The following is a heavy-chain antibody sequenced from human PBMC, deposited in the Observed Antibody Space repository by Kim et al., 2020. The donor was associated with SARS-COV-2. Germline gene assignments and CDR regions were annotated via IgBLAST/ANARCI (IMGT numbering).Heavy chain of an antibody. V-gene: IGHV3-30*18. CDR3: AKNTYPGDRSGVTYYYSG. CDR1: GFTFSSYG. D-gene: IGHD3-22*01. Sequence: GGSLRLSCAASGFTFSSYGMHWFRQAPGKGLEWVAVISYDGSSKNYADAVNGRFTITREKYNTTLYLQLNSLRAETTAVYDCAKNTYPGDRSGVTYYYSG. J-gene: IGHJ6*01. CDR2: ISYDGSSK.